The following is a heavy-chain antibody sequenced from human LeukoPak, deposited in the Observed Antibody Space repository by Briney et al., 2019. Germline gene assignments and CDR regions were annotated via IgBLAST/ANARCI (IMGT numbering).Heavy chain of an antibody. CDR1: GGSISSGGYS. CDR2: IYHSGST. V-gene: IGHV4-30-2*01. J-gene: IGHJ4*02. Sequence: PSETLSLTCAVSGGSISSGGYSWRWIRQPPGKGLEWIGYIYHSGSTYYNPSLKSRVTISVDRSKNQFSLKLSSVTAADTAVYYCARETTTGYWKTFDYWGQGTLVTVSS. CDR3: ARETTTGYWKTFDY. D-gene: IGHD2-15*01.